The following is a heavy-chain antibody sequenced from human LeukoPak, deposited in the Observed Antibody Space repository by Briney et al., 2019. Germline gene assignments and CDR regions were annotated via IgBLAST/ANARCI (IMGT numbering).Heavy chain of an antibody. J-gene: IGHJ4*02. CDR2: ISGSGGST. D-gene: IGHD3-10*01. Sequence: GGSLRLSCAASGFTFSSYAMSWVRQAPGKGLEWVSAISGSGGSTYYADSVKGRFTISRDNSKNTLYLQMNSLRAEDTAVYYCAPLWFGELLFVPFDYWGQGTLVTVSS. V-gene: IGHV3-23*01. CDR1: GFTFSSYA. CDR3: APLWFGELLFVPFDY.